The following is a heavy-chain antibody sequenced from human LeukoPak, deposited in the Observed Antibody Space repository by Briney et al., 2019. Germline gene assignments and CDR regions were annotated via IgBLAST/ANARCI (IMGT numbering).Heavy chain of an antibody. D-gene: IGHD3-9*01. CDR2: INPNSGGT. Sequence: VASVKVSCKASGYTFTGYYMHWVRQAPGQGLEWMGWINPNSGGTNYAQKFQGRVTMTRDTSISTAYMELSRLRSDDTAVYYCARADDILTGPAPWFDPWGEGTLVTVSS. CDR3: ARADDILTGPAPWFDP. J-gene: IGHJ5*02. V-gene: IGHV1-2*02. CDR1: GYTFTGYY.